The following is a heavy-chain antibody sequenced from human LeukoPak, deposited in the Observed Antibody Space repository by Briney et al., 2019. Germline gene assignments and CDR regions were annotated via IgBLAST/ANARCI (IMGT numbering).Heavy chain of an antibody. CDR1: GGSISSSNW. D-gene: IGHD3-22*01. Sequence: PSGTLSLTCAVSGGSISSSNWWSWVRQPPGKGLEWIGEIYHSGSTNYNPSLKSRVTISVDKSKNQFSLKLSSVTAADTAVYYCASGGETYYYDSSGYYYFDYWGQGTLVTVSS. CDR3: ASGGETYYYDSSGYYYFDY. J-gene: IGHJ4*02. V-gene: IGHV4-4*02. CDR2: IYHSGST.